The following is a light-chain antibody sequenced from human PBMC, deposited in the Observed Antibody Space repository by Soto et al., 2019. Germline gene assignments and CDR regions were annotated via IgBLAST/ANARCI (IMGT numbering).Light chain of an antibody. V-gene: IGKV3-20*01. CDR2: GAS. J-gene: IGKJ1*01. CDR1: QSVSSSY. Sequence: EIVLTKSPGTPSLSPGERATLSCRASQSVSSSYLAWYQQKPGQAPRLLIYGASSRATGIPDRFSGSGSGTDFTLTISRLEPEDFAVYYCQQYGSSSWTFGQGTKVDIK. CDR3: QQYGSSSWT.